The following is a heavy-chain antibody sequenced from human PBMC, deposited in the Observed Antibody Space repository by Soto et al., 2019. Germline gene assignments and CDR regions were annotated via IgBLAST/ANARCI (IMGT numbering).Heavy chain of an antibody. V-gene: IGHV1-69*13. CDR2: IIPIFGTA. D-gene: IGHD2-2*01. Sequence: SVNVSCKAAGGGFISYAISLVRQAPGQGLEWMGGIIPIFGTANYAQKFQGRVTITADESTSTAYMELSSLRSEDTAVYYCGRGMRVVPAAMPRYYYYYGMDVWGQGTTLTVSS. CDR3: GRGMRVVPAAMPRYYYYYGMDV. CDR1: GGGFISYA. J-gene: IGHJ6*02.